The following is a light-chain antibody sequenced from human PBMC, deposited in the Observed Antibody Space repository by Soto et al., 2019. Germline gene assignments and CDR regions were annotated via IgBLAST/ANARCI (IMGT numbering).Light chain of an antibody. V-gene: IGKV1-9*01. Sequence: DIQLTQSPSFLSASVGDRVTITCRASQGISSYLAWYQQKPGKAPKLLIYAASTLQSGVPSRFSGSGSGTEFTLTISSLQPEAFATYYCQQLNSSITFGQGRRLEIK. CDR2: AAS. CDR1: QGISSY. CDR3: QQLNSSIT. J-gene: IGKJ5*01.